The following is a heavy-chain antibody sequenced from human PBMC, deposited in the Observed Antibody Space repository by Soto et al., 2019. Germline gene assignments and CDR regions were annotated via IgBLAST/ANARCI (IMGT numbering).Heavy chain of an antibody. CDR1: GYTFTTYG. CDR3: ARDGERDTGLNFYYYLHGMDA. Sequence: VKVSCKAYGYTFTTYGISWVRQAPGQGLEWMGWISPYNGTTKYAEKFQGEMTMTTDTATSTAYMDLRSLRSDDTAVYYCARDGERDTGLNFYYYLHGMDAWGQGTRVTVSS. V-gene: IGHV1-18*04. D-gene: IGHD1-1*01. J-gene: IGHJ6*02. CDR2: ISPYNGTT.